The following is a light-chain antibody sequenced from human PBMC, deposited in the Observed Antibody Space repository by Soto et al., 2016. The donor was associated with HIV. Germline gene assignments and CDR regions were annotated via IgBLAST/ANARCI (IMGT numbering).Light chain of an antibody. CDR2: DAS. CDR3: QQYDSVSYT. Sequence: DIQMTQSPSSLSASVGDRVTISCQASQDINIYLNWYQQKPGEVPKLLVYDASKLKPGVPSRFNRGGSGTDFTFTISSLQPEDIATYYCQQYDSVSYTFGQGTKLEIK. J-gene: IGKJ2*01. V-gene: IGKV1-33*01. CDR1: QDINIY.